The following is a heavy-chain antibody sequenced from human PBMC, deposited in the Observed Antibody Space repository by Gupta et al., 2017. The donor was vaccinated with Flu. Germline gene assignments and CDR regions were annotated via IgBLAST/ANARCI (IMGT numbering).Heavy chain of an antibody. D-gene: IGHD3-10*01. CDR2: IIPIFGPP. J-gene: IGHJ6*03. CDR1: FSNFV. V-gene: IGHV1-69*01. CDR3: ARDIRDRFGEYYYYMDV. Sequence: FSNFVINWVRQAPGQGLEWLGGIIPIFGPPNYAQKFQGRLTITADEFTSTAYLELSSLRSEDTALYYCARDIRDRFGEYYYYMDVWGNGTPVTVSS.